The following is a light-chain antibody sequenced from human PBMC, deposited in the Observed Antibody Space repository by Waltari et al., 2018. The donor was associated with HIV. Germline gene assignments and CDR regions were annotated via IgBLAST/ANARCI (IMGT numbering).Light chain of an antibody. CDR1: TSNIANHY. V-gene: IGLV1-51*02. CDR2: END. Sequence: SILTRPPSVSAAPGHNVTISCSGTTSNIANHYVSWYQHLPGTAPKLLIFENDKRPSEIPDRFSGSKSGTSATLGIIGLQPGDEADYYCGTWDTSLTAYVFTTGTKVSV. CDR3: GTWDTSLTAYV. J-gene: IGLJ1*01.